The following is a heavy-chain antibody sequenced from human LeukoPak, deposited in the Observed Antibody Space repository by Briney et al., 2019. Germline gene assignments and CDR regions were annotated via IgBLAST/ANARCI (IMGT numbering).Heavy chain of an antibody. D-gene: IGHD3-10*01. CDR1: GFTSSTYA. V-gene: IGHV3-30-3*01. Sequence: PGGSLRLSCTASGFTSSTYAMHWVRQAPGKGLEWMTVISKDGSKRVSTDSVRGRFTISRDNAKNTLYLQMNSLRVEDTAVYYCARDRSRLLFWIGVVDNWGQGTLVTVSS. J-gene: IGHJ4*02. CDR3: ARDRSRLLFWIGVVDN. CDR2: ISKDGSKR.